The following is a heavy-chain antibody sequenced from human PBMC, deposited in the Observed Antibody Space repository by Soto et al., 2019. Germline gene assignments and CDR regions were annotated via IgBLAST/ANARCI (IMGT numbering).Heavy chain of an antibody. D-gene: IGHD6-19*01. Sequence: QVQLVQSGPEVKKPGASVKVSCKASGYTFTTYYIHWVRQAPGQGLEWMGIINPNSGSTSSAQKYQGSFTMARARSTSTVYRELSSLRSEDTAVYYCSGAPFASGSGWYDYWGQGTLVTVSS. V-gene: IGHV1-46*03. CDR2: INPNSGST. CDR1: GYTFTTYY. CDR3: SGAPFASGSGWYDY. J-gene: IGHJ4*02.